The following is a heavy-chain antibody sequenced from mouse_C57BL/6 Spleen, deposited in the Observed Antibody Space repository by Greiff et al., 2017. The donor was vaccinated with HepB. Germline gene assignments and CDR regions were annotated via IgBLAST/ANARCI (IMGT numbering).Heavy chain of an antibody. D-gene: IGHD2-4*01. CDR1: GFTFSSYA. J-gene: IGHJ2*01. CDR2: ISDGGSYT. Sequence: EVHLVESGGGLVKPGGSLKLSCAASGFTFSSYAMSWVRQTPEKRLEWVATISDGGSYTYYPDNVKGRFTISRDNAKNNLYLQMSHLKSEDTAMYYCARDRVYYDYDGYYFDYWGQGTTLTVSS. V-gene: IGHV5-4*01. CDR3: ARDRVYYDYDGYYFDY.